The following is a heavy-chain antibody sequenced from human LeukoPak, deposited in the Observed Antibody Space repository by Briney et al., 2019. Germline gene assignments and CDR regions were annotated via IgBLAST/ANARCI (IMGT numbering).Heavy chain of an antibody. CDR3: ARVPAYSSSWYKDFQH. V-gene: IGHV4-34*01. Sequence: SETLSLTCAVYGGSFSGYYWSWIRQPPGKGLEWIGEINHSGSTNYNPSLKSRVTISVDTSKNQFSLKLSSVTAADTAVYYCARVPAYSSSWYKDFQHWGQGTLVTVSS. J-gene: IGHJ1*01. CDR1: GGSFSGYY. CDR2: INHSGST. D-gene: IGHD6-13*01.